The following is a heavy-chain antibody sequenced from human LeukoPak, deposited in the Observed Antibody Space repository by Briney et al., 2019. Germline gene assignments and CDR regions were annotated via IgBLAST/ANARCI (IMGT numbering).Heavy chain of an antibody. CDR1: GFTFSSYA. CDR2: ISGSGGST. J-gene: IGHJ3*02. CDR3: ARGYCGGDCYSDTAFDI. V-gene: IGHV3-23*01. D-gene: IGHD2-21*02. Sequence: GGSLRLSCVASGFTFSSYAMSWVRQAPGKGLEWVSAISGSGGSTYYADSVKGRFTISRDSSKNTLYLEMNSLRAEDTAVYYCARGYCGGDCYSDTAFDIWGQGTMVTVSS.